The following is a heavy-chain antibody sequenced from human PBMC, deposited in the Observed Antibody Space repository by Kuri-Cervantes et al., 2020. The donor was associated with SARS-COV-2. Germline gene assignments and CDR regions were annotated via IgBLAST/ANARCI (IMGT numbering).Heavy chain of an antibody. D-gene: IGHD2-2*01. CDR1: GFTFSSYS. V-gene: IGHV3-21*01. J-gene: IGHJ5*02. Sequence: GESLKISFAASGFTFSSYSMSWVRQAPGKGLEWVSSISSSSSYIYYADSVKGRFTISRDNAKNSLYLQMNSLRAEDTAVYYCARGSCSSTSCYYTNWFDPWGQGTLDTVSS. CDR2: ISSSSSYI. CDR3: ARGSCSSTSCYYTNWFDP.